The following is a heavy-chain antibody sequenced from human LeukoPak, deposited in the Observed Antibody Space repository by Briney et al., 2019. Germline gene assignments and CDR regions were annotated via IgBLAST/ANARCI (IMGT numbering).Heavy chain of an antibody. V-gene: IGHV3-30*18. J-gene: IGHJ4*02. CDR2: ISYDGSNK. CDR1: GFTFSSYG. D-gene: IGHD6-13*01. CDR3: AKDGSSWSFDY. Sequence: GGSLRLSCAASGFTFSSYGMHWVRQAPGKGLEWVAVISYDGSNKYYADSVKGRFTISRDNSKNTLYLQMNSLRAEDTAVYYCAKDGSSWSFDYWGQGTRVTVSS.